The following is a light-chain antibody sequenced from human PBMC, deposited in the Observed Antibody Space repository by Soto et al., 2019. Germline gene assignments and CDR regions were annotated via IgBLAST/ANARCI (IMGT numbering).Light chain of an antibody. V-gene: IGKV1-12*01. CDR3: QQANSFPFT. Sequence: DIQMTQSPSSVSASVGDRVTITCRAMQGISSWLAWHQQKPGKAPKLLIYAASSLKSGVPSRFSGSGSGTDFTLTISSLQPEDFATYYCQQANSFPFTFGPGTKVDIK. J-gene: IGKJ3*01. CDR2: AAS. CDR1: QGISSW.